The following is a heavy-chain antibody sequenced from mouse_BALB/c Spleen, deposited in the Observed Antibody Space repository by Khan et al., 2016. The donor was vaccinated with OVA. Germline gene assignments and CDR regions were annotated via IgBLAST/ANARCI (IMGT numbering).Heavy chain of an antibody. D-gene: IGHD1-1*01. J-gene: IGHJ3*01. CDR2: IYPFNDDT. CDR1: GYTFTSYV. CDR3: APVGNYYGSFAY. Sequence: EVKLQESGPELVKPGASVKMSCKASGYTFTSYVMHWVKQKPGLGLEWIGYIYPFNDDTKYNEKFKGKATLTSDKSSSTAYMELSSLTSEDSAVYYWAPVGNYYGSFAYWGQGTLVTVSA. V-gene: IGHV1S136*01.